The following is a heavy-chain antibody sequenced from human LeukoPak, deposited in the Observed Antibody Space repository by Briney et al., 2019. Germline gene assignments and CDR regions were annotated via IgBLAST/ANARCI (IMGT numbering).Heavy chain of an antibody. CDR1: GFTFSSYG. V-gene: IGHV3-30*02. D-gene: IGHD6-13*01. J-gene: IGHJ3*01. Sequence: QAGGSLRLSCAASGFTFSSYGMHWVRQAPGKGLEWVAFIRFDGSNKYYADSVKGRFTISRDNSKNTLYLQMNSLRAEDTAVYYCVKEVSIAEVSQFDAFVVWGQGTMVTVSS. CDR3: VKEVSIAEVSQFDAFVV. CDR2: IRFDGSNK.